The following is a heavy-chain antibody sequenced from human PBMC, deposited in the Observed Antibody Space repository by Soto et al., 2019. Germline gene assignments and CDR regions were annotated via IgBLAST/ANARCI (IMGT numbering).Heavy chain of an antibody. CDR2: IKQDGNDL. V-gene: IGHV3-7*01. Sequence: EVQLVESGGGLVQPGGSLRLSCAASGFTFSSYWMSWVRQAPEKGLEWVANIKQDGNDLYFVDSVKGRFTISRYNXXXXXXXXXXXXXXXXXXXXXXXXXXXXXXXXXXXXDVWGKGTTVTVSS. CDR3: XXXXXXXXXXXXXXDV. CDR1: GFTFSSYW. J-gene: IGHJ6*04.